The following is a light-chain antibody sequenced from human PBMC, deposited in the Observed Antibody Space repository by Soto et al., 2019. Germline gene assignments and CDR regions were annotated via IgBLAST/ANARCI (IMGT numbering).Light chain of an antibody. Sequence: IQLTQSPSSLSASVGDRVTITCRASQGISSYLAWYQQKLGKAPKLLIYAASSLQSGVPSRFSGSGSGTEFTLTINSLQSEDFAVYYCQPYNNWPLTFGGGTKVDIK. J-gene: IGKJ4*01. V-gene: IGKV1-9*01. CDR2: AAS. CDR3: QPYNNWPLT. CDR1: QGISSY.